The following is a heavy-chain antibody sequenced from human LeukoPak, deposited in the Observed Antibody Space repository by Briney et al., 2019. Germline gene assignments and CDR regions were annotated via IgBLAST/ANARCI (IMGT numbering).Heavy chain of an antibody. CDR1: GFTFSDYY. CDR3: TRGAEVSGYPVFQH. V-gene: IGHV3-11*01. J-gene: IGHJ4*02. Sequence: GGSLRLSCTASGFTFSDYYINWVRQAPGKGLEWISYIRNSGSATYYADSVEGRFTISRDNAKNSLYLQMNSLRPEDTAMYYCTRGAEVSGYPVFQHWGQGALVTVSS. D-gene: IGHD3-22*01. CDR2: IRNSGSAT.